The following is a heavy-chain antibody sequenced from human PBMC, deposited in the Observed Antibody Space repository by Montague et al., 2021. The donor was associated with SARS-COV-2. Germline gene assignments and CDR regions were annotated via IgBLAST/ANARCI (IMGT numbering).Heavy chain of an antibody. CDR3: ARGSFGMGAFDI. J-gene: IGHJ3*02. CDR1: GGSISSYY. Sequence: SETLSLTCTVSGGSISSYYWSWIRQPAGKGLEWIGLIYTSGSTNYSPSLKSRVTMSLDTSKNQFSLKLRSVTAADTAVYYCARGSFGMGAFDIWGQGTMVTVSS. D-gene: IGHD1-26*01. CDR2: IYTSGST. V-gene: IGHV4-4*07.